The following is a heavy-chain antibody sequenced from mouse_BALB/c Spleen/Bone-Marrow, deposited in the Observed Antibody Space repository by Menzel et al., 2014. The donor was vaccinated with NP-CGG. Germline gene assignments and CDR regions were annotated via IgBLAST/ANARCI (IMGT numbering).Heavy chain of an antibody. CDR2: ISYSGST. CDR3: ARYKGYYDHDGDYFDY. D-gene: IGHD2-4*01. V-gene: IGHV3-8*02. CDR1: GDSITSGY. J-gene: IGHJ2*01. Sequence: EVMLVESGPSLVKPSQTLSLTCSVTGDSITSGYWNWVRKFPGNKLEYMGYISYSGSTYYNPSLRSRISITRDTSKNQYYLQMNSATTEDTATYYCARYKGYYDHDGDYFDYWGQGTTLTVSS.